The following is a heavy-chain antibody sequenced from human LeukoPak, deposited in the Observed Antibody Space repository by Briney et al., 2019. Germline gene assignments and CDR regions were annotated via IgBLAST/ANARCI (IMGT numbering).Heavy chain of an antibody. V-gene: IGHV3-23*01. D-gene: IGHD3-9*01. CDR3: AKAWSCVQYNDWLCYFDY. CDR1: GFTFSNYA. J-gene: IGHJ4*02. Sequence: GGSLRLSCAASGFTFSNYAMSWVRQAPGKGLEWISGINGSSGTTYYTDSVQGRFTISRDNSNDILYLQMNSLRDDDTAIYYCAKAWSCVQYNDWLCYFDYWGQGTLVTVS. CDR2: INGSSGTT.